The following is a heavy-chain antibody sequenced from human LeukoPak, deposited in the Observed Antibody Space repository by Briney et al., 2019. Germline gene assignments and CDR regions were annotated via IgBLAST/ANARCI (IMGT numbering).Heavy chain of an antibody. Sequence: GGSLRLSRAAPGLTFSIYWMSWVRQAPGKGLEWVANIKQDGSEEIYVDSVKGRFTISRDKADNSLYLQMNSLRGEDAAVDYCAKVLWEGDSGEAFDYWGQGTLVTVSS. CDR3: AKVLWEGDSGEAFDY. CDR2: IKQDGSEE. CDR1: GLTFSIYW. D-gene: IGHD6-19*01. J-gene: IGHJ4*02. V-gene: IGHV3-7*01.